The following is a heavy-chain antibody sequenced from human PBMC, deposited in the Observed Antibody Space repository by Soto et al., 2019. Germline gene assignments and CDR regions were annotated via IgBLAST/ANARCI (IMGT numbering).Heavy chain of an antibody. CDR1: GFTFSSYE. D-gene: IGHD3-22*01. Sequence: GGSLRLSCAASGFTFSSYEMNWVRQAPGKGLEWVSHISSSGGTIYYADSVKGRFTISRDNANNSLYLQMNSLRAEDTAVYYCARAGYYDSSGYLGLGMDVWGQGTTVTVSS. V-gene: IGHV3-48*03. J-gene: IGHJ6*02. CDR3: ARAGYYDSSGYLGLGMDV. CDR2: ISSSGGTI.